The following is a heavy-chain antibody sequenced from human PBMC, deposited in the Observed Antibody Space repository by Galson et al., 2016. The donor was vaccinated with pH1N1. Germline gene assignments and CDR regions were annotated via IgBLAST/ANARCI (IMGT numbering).Heavy chain of an antibody. J-gene: IGHJ4*02. D-gene: IGHD3-10*01. Sequence: SVKVSCKASGGSFSRLAISWVRQAPGQGLEWMGGIIPFFGIINYAQRFQGRGTITADESTSTAYMELNRLRSEDTAVYYCATAGFGAHKFDSWGQGTLVTVSS. CDR2: IIPFFGII. CDR3: ATAGFGAHKFDS. CDR1: GGSFSRLA. V-gene: IGHV1-69*13.